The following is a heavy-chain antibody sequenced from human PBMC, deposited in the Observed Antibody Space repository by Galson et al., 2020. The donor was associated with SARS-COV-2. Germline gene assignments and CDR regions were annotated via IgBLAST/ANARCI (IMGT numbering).Heavy chain of an antibody. CDR3: ASGYCSGGSCYPGYFDY. D-gene: IGHD2-15*01. V-gene: IGHV4-34*01. Sequence: SQTLSLTCAVYGGSFSGYYWSWIRQPPGKGLEWIGEINHSGSTNYNPSLKSRVTISVDTSKNQFSLKLSSVTAADTAVYYCASGYCSGGSCYPGYFDYWGQGTLVTVSS. CDR1: GGSFSGYY. J-gene: IGHJ4*02. CDR2: INHSGST.